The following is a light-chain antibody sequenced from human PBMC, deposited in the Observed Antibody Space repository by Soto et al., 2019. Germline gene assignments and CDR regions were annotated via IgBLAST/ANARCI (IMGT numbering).Light chain of an antibody. CDR3: SSYAGSNNFRV. J-gene: IGLJ2*01. V-gene: IGLV2-8*01. CDR1: GSDVGGYNY. CDR2: EVT. Sequence: QSALTQPPSASGSPGQSVTISCTGTGSDVGGYNYVSWYQQHPGKAPKLMIFEVTERPSGVPDRFSGSKCGNTASLTVSGLQAEDEADYYCSSYAGSNNFRVFGGGTNLTVL.